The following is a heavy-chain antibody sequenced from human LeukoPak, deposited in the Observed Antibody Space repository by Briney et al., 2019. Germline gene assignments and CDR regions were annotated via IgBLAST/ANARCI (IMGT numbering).Heavy chain of an antibody. V-gene: IGHV4-61*02. CDR2: IYTSGST. D-gene: IGHD1-7*01. CDR3: ARTSNYNWNYWFDP. Sequence: PSQTLSLTCTVSGGSISSGSYYWSWIRPPAGKGLEWIGRIYTSGSTNYNPSLKSRVTISVDTSKNQFSLKLSSVTAADTAVYYCARTSNYNWNYWFDPWGQGTLVTVSS. J-gene: IGHJ5*02. CDR1: GGSISSGSYY.